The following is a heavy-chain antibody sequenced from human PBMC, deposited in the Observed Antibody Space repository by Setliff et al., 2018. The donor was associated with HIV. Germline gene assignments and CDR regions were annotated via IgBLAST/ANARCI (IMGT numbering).Heavy chain of an antibody. V-gene: IGHV4-38-2*01. J-gene: IGHJ3*02. Sequence: KPSETLSLTCAVSDYSISSDYYWGWIRQPPGKGLEWIGSIYHSGDTYFNPSLKSRVTISVDTSKNQFSLKLSSVTAADTAVYYCARGYAFDIWGQGTMVTVSS. CDR2: IYHSGDT. CDR3: ARGYAFDI. CDR1: DYSISSDYY.